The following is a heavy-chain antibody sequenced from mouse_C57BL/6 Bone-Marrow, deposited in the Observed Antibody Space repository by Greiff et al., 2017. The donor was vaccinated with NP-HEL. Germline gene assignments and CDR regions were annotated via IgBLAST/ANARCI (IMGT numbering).Heavy chain of an antibody. CDR3: ARERFAY. Sequence: QVQLKQSGAELVMPGASVKLSCKASGYTFTSYWMHWVKQRPGQGLEWIGEIDPSDSYTNYNQKFKGKSTLTVDKSSSTAYMQLSSLTSEDSAVYYCARERFAYWGQGTLVTVSA. J-gene: IGHJ3*01. CDR1: GYTFTSYW. V-gene: IGHV1-69*01. CDR2: IDPSDSYT.